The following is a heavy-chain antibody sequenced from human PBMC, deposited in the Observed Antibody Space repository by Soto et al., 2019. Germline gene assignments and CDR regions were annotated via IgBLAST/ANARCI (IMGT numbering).Heavy chain of an antibody. D-gene: IGHD6-19*01. V-gene: IGHV1-2*02. CDR3: ASAAVTGTAGLDF. CDR1: GYTFSGPY. J-gene: IGHJ4*02. CDR2: INPNSGGT. Sequence: DSVKVSCKASGYTFSGPYMHWVRQAPGQGLEWMGWINPNSGGTKSAEKFQGRVTMTRDTYISTAYMELSRLTSDDTAVYYCASAAVTGTAGLDFWGQGTQFTVSS.